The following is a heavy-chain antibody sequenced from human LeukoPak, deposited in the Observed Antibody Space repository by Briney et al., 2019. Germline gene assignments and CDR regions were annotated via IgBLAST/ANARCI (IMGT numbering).Heavy chain of an antibody. CDR1: GFTFSSYG. V-gene: IGHV3-33*06. CDR2: IWYDGSNK. Sequence: GGSLRLSCAASGFTFSSYGMHWVRQAPGKGLEWVAVIWYDGSNKYYADSVKGRFTISRDNSKNTLYLQMNSLRAEDTAVYYCAKDLWAVAAQGDYWGQGTLVTVSS. J-gene: IGHJ4*02. CDR3: AKDLWAVAAQGDY. D-gene: IGHD6-19*01.